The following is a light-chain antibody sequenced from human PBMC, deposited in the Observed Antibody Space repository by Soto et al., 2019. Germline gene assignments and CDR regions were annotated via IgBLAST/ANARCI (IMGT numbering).Light chain of an antibody. Sequence: LTQPASVSGSPGQSITISCTGTSSDVGGYNYVSWYQQQSGKAPKLMIHEVSNRPSGVSNRFSGSKSGNTASLAISGLQAEDEADYYCSSYTSSRAYVLGIGTKVTV. J-gene: IGLJ1*01. CDR1: SSDVGGYNY. CDR2: EVS. CDR3: SSYTSSRAYV. V-gene: IGLV2-14*01.